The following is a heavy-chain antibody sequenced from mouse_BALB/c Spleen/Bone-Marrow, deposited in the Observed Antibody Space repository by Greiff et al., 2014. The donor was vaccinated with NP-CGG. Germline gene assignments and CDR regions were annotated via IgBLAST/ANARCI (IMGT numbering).Heavy chain of an antibody. CDR2: ISDGGTYT. V-gene: IGHV5-4*02. CDR1: GFTFSDYY. CDR3: TRSGKRYGAMDY. J-gene: IGHJ4*01. D-gene: IGHD2-10*02. Sequence: EVKLMESGGGLVKPGGSLKLSCAASGFTFSDYYMYWVRQTPEKRLEWVATISDGGTYTFYPDSVKGRSTISRDNAKNNLYLQMSSLQSEDTAMYYCTRSGKRYGAMDYWGQGTSVTVSS.